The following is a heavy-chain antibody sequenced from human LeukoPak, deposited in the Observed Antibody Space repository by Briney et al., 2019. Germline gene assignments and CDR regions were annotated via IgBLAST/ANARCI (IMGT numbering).Heavy chain of an antibody. CDR2: ISDIGSI. CDR1: GGSISSYY. CDR3: AGHHPRNTVDF. V-gene: IGHV4-59*08. D-gene: IGHD2/OR15-2a*01. J-gene: IGHJ4*02. Sequence: SETLSLTCTASGGSISSYYWSWIRQPPGKGLEWIAYISDIGSINYNPSLKNRVTISLDTSKNQFSLKLSSVTAADTAVYYCAGHHPRNTVDFWGQGTLVTVSS.